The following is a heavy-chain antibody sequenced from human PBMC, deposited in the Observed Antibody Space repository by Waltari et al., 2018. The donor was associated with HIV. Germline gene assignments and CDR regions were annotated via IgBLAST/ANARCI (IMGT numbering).Heavy chain of an antibody. V-gene: IGHV3-7*01. CDR3: ATSRTFDY. CDR2: IKQDGSEK. J-gene: IGHJ4*02. Sequence: EVLLVESGVGLVQPGGSLRLSCTASGFMFTSYWMSWVRQATGKGLEWGANIKQDGSEKYYVDSVKGRFTISRDNAKNSLYLQMNSLRAEDTAMYYCATSRTFDYWGQGTLVTVSS. D-gene: IGHD2-2*01. CDR1: GFMFTSYW.